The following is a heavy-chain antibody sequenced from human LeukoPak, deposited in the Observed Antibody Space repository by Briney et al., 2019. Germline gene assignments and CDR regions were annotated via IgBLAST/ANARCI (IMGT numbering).Heavy chain of an antibody. D-gene: IGHD6-13*01. J-gene: IGHJ4*02. CDR1: GFTFSTSW. CDR2: ISTDARTI. Sequence: GGSLRLSCAASGFTFSTSWMHWVRQAPGKGLVWVSHISTDARTITYADFVKGRFTISRDNAKNTVYLQMNSLRAEDTALYYCVRGQATAWGLDYWGQGTLVTVSS. CDR3: VRGQATAWGLDY. V-gene: IGHV3-74*01.